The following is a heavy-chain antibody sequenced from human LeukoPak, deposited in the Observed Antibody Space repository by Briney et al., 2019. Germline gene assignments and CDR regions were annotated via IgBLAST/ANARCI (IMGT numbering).Heavy chain of an antibody. CDR3: ARRRVTFVRGVDITSYYFDY. D-gene: IGHD3-10*01. CDR2: INWNGGST. V-gene: IGHV3-20*04. J-gene: IGHJ4*02. CDR1: GFTFDDYG. Sequence: GGSLRLSCAASGFTFDDYGMSWVRHAPGKGLEWVSGINWNGGSTNYANSVKGRFTISRDNAKNSLYLQMNSLRAEDTALYYCARRRVTFVRGVDITSYYFDYWGQGTLVTVSS.